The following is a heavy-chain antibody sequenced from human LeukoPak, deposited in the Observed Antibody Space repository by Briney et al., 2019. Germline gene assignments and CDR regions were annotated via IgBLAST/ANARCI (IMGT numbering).Heavy chain of an antibody. J-gene: IGHJ4*02. CDR2: ISSYNGNT. CDR1: GYTFTTYG. Sequence: ASVKVSCKASGYTFTTYGISWVRQAPGQGLEWMGWISSYNGNTNYAQKLQGRVTMTTDTSASTAYMELRSLISDDMAVYYCARGDYGDYWGQGTLVTVSS. CDR3: ARGDYGDY. V-gene: IGHV1-18*03.